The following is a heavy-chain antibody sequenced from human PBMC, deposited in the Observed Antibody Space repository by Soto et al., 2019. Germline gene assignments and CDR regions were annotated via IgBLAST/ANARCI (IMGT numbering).Heavy chain of an antibody. V-gene: IGHV4-4*07. CDR3: ARDRGEYTSSWFWYFSH. CDR1: GASISSFN. Sequence: ETLSLTCSVSGASISSFNWNWVRQPAGKGPEWAGRLNIAGTINYNPSLKSRITMSMDTSKNQISLHLRSVTAADTAIYYCARDRGEYTSSWFWYFSHWGHGTLVTVSS. D-gene: IGHD6-13*01. CDR2: LNIAGTI. J-gene: IGHJ2*01.